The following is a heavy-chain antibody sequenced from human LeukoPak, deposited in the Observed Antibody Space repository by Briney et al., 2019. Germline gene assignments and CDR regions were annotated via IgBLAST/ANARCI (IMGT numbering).Heavy chain of an antibody. CDR1: GYTLTELS. J-gene: IGHJ6*03. CDR3: ATAGYGSPVYYYYMDV. D-gene: IGHD3-10*01. Sequence: ASVKVSCQVSGYTLTELSMHWVRQAPGKGLEWMGGFDPEDGETIYAQKFQGRVTMTEDTSTDTAYMELSSLRSEDTAVYYCATAGYGSPVYYYYMDVWGKGTTVTVSS. V-gene: IGHV1-24*01. CDR2: FDPEDGET.